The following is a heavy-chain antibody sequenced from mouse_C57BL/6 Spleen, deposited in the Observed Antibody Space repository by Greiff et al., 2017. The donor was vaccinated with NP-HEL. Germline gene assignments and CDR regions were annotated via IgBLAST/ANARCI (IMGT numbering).Heavy chain of an antibody. V-gene: IGHV1-81*01. CDR3: ARPLTGTGWYFDV. Sequence: VQLQQSGAELARPGASVKLSCKASGYTFTSYGISWVKQRTGQGLEWIGEIYPRSGNTYYNEKFKGKATLTADNSSSTAYMELRSLTSEDSAVYFCARPLTGTGWYFDVWGTGTTVTVSS. D-gene: IGHD4-1*01. CDR2: IYPRSGNT. J-gene: IGHJ1*03. CDR1: GYTFTSYG.